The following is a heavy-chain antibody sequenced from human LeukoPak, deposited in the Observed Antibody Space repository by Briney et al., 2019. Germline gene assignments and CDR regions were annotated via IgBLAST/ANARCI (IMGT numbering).Heavy chain of an antibody. D-gene: IGHD4-11*01. CDR3: ARSHMTTTFDY. Sequence: ASVKVSCKASGYTFTSYYMHWVRQAPGQGLEWMGIINPSGGSTNYAQKFQGRATMTSDTSTSTVYMELSSLRSDDTAVYYCARSHMTTTFDYWGQGTLVTVSS. CDR1: GYTFTSYY. J-gene: IGHJ4*02. CDR2: INPSGGST. V-gene: IGHV1-46*01.